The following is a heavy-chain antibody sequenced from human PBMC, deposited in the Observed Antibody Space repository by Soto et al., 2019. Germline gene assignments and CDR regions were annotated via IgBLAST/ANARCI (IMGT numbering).Heavy chain of an antibody. V-gene: IGHV3-30-3*01. J-gene: IGHJ4*02. CDR3: ERRGLKYYYRSGVDY. CDR1: GFRFGRYG. CDR2: IAYDGCNK. Sequence: SLRLSCAGSGFRFGRYGMHCAPRAPVEGLEMVAVIAYDGCNKQYADSAGGRFTISRDNSKNTLYLQMNSLRAEDTAVYYCERRGLKYYYRSGVDYWCQTTRVTVSS. D-gene: IGHD3-10*01.